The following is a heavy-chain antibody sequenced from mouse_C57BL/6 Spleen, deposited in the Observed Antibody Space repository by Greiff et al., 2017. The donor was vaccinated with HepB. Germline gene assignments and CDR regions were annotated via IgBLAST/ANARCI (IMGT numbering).Heavy chain of an antibody. CDR3: ARDDGYSYYAMDY. CDR2: INDDGSST. D-gene: IGHD2-3*01. V-gene: IGHV5-16*01. J-gene: IGHJ4*01. Sequence: EVRVVESEGGLVQPGSSMKLSCTASGFTFSDYYMAWVRQVPEKGLEWVANINDDGSSTYCLDSLKSRFIISRDNAKNILYLQMSSLKSEDTATYYCARDDGYSYYAMDYWGQGTSVTVSS. CDR1: GFTFSDYY.